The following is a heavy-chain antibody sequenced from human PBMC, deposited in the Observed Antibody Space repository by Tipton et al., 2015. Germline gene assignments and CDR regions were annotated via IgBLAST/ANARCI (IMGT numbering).Heavy chain of an antibody. J-gene: IGHJ5*02. Sequence: TLSLTCAVSAYSISSDYYWGWIRQPPGKGLEWIGSISHSGNTYYNPSLKSRVTMSRDTSKNRFSLKLSSVTAADTAVYYCARFMGYSYGPDNWFDPWGQGTLVTVFS. CDR1: AYSISSDYY. V-gene: IGHV4-38-2*01. CDR2: ISHSGNT. CDR3: ARFMGYSYGPDNWFDP. D-gene: IGHD5-18*01.